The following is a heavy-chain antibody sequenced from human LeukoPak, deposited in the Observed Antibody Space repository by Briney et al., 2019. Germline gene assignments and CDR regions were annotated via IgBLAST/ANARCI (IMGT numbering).Heavy chain of an antibody. CDR3: AKSNGYGLVDI. Sequence: SSETLSLTCAVYGGSFSGYYWSWIRQPPGKGLEWIGEINHSGSTNYNPSLKSRVTISLDTSRNQFSLKLNSVTAADTAVYYCAKSNGYGLVDIWGQGTMVTVSS. J-gene: IGHJ3*02. D-gene: IGHD3-10*01. V-gene: IGHV4-34*01. CDR2: INHSGST. CDR1: GGSFSGYY.